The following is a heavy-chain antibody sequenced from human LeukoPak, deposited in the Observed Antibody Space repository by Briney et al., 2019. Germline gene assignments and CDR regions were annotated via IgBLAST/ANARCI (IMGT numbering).Heavy chain of an antibody. CDR1: GYTFTTYW. D-gene: IGHD6-13*01. CDR2: IYPGDSDT. CDR3: ARRGHRQAADNAFDI. Sequence: GESLKISFKGSGYTFTTYWIGWVRQMPGKGLELMGIIYPGDSDTRYSPSFQGQVTISADKSISTAYLQWSSLKASDTAMYYCARRGHRQAADNAFDIWGQGTMVTVSS. V-gene: IGHV5-51*01. J-gene: IGHJ3*02.